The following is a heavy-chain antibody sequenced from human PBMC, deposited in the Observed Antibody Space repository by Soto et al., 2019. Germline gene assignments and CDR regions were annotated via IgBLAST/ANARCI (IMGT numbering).Heavy chain of an antibody. D-gene: IGHD3-10*01. J-gene: IGHJ4*02. CDR3: TRAAWFTYLSFY. Sequence: WGSLRLSCASSVFTFSRFELHWVRQAPGKGLEWISYISSSGSTAYYASSVEGRFTISRDNANNSVYLQMDSLRAEDTALYYCTRAAWFTYLSFYWGQGAMVTVSS. CDR1: VFTFSRFE. V-gene: IGHV3-48*03. CDR2: ISSSGSTA.